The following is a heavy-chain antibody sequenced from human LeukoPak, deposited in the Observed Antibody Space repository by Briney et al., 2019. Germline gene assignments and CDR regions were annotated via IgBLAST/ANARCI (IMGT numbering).Heavy chain of an antibody. Sequence: SEILSLTCTVSGGSISSYYWSWIRQPPGKGLEWIGYIYNSGSTNYNPSLESRVTISVDTSKNQVSLKLSSVTAADTAVYYCARDYSSPNYYYYYMDVWGKGTTVTVSS. J-gene: IGHJ6*03. V-gene: IGHV4-59*01. CDR3: ARDYSSPNYYYYYMDV. CDR2: IYNSGST. CDR1: GGSISSYY. D-gene: IGHD6-13*01.